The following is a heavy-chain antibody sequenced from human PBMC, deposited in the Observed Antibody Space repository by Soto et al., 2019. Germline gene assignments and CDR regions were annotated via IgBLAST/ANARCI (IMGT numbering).Heavy chain of an antibody. J-gene: IGHJ4*02. D-gene: IGHD6-13*01. CDR1: GFTFSSYA. Sequence: GGSLRLSCVASGFTFSSYAMTWVRQAPGKGLEWVSTISGTGGSTYYTDSVRGRFTVSRDDSRDTLYLQMSSLKAEDTALYYCARQYSSSWSAFDCWGQGTLVTVSS. V-gene: IGHV3-23*01. CDR2: ISGTGGST. CDR3: ARQYSSSWSAFDC.